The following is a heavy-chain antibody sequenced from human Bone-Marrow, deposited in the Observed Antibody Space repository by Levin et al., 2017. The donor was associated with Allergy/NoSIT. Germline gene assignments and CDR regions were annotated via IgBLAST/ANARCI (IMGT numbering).Heavy chain of an antibody. CDR2: ISWNSDDI. V-gene: IGHV3-9*01. Sequence: GGSLRLSCAASGFTFDDYAMHWVRQAPGKGLEWVSGISWNSDDIAYADSVKGRFTISRDNAKNSLYLQMHSLRAEDTALYYCAKDIFIAVAGMGGFDYWGQGTLVTVSS. CDR1: GFTFDDYA. CDR3: AKDIFIAVAGMGGFDY. D-gene: IGHD6-19*01. J-gene: IGHJ4*02.